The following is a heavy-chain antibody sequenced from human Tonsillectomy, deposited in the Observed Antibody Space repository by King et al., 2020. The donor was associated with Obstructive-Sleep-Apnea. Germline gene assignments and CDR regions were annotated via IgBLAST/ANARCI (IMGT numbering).Heavy chain of an antibody. CDR1: GFTFSGSA. CDR2: IRSKANSYAT. D-gene: IGHD5-24*01. V-gene: IGHV3-73*01. Sequence: VQLVESGGGLVQPGGSLKLSCAASGFTFSGSAMHWVRQASGKGLEWVGRIRSKANSYATAYAASVKGRFTISRDDSKNTAYLQMNSLKTEDTAVYYWTRLGWLQHNDYWGQGTLVTVSS. J-gene: IGHJ4*02. CDR3: TRLGWLQHNDY.